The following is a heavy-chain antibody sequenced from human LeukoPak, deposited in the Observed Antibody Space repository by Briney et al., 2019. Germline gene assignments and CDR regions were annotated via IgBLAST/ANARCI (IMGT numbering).Heavy chain of an antibody. Sequence: PSETLSLTCAVYGGSFSGYYWSWIRQPPGKGLEWIGEINHSGSTNYNPSLKSRVTISVDTSKNQFSLKLSSVTAPDTAVYYCARGRSSGSYSRHYYFDYWGQGTLVTVSS. J-gene: IGHJ4*02. V-gene: IGHV4-34*01. CDR3: ARGRSSGSYSRHYYFDY. CDR1: GGSFSGYY. D-gene: IGHD3-10*01. CDR2: INHSGST.